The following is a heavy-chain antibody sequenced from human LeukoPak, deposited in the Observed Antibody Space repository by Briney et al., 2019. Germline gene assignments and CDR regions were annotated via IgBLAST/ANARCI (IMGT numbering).Heavy chain of an antibody. V-gene: IGHV3-21*01. J-gene: IGHJ4*02. Sequence: GRSLRLSCAASGFTLSSYSMNCVRQAAGKELKWVTSITISSSYIYYTDSVKGRFTISRHNAKHSLYLQMNSLRAEDTAVYYCATLHYYDSSGPKNYWGEGSMVGVSS. D-gene: IGHD3-22*01. CDR3: ATLHYYDSSGPKNY. CDR2: ITISSSYI. CDR1: GFTLSSYS.